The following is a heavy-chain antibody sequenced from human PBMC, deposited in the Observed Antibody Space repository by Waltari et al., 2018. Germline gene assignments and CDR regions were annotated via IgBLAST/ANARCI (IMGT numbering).Heavy chain of an antibody. D-gene: IGHD6-13*01. V-gene: IGHV4-34*01. J-gene: IGHJ6*03. CDR3: ARGRGYSSSLGYYYYYMDV. CDR2: INHSGST. CDR1: GGSFSGYY. Sequence: QVQLQQWGAGLLKPSETLSLTCAVYGGSFSGYYWSWIRQPPGKGLEWIGEINHSGSTNYNPSLKSRVTISVDTSKNQFSLKLSSVTAADTAVYYCARGRGYSSSLGYYYYYMDVWGKGTTVTVSS.